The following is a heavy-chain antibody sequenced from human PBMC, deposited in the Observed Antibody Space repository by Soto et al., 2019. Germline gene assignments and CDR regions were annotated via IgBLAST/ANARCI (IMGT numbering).Heavy chain of an antibody. J-gene: IGHJ4*02. D-gene: IGHD6-19*01. V-gene: IGHV3-30*18. CDR3: AKDVVKTSSWPAD. CDR1: GFNFSSYG. Sequence: HVQLVESGGGVVQPGRSLRLSCAVSGFNFSSYGMHWVRQAPGKGLEWVAVISYDGSHKASADSVKGRIAISRDNSKNTLFLQMSILREEDTAVYYCAKDVVKTSSWPADWGQGTLVTVSS. CDR2: ISYDGSHK.